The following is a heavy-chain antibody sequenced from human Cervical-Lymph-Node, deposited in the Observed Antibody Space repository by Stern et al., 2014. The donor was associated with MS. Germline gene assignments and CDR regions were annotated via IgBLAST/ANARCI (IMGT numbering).Heavy chain of an antibody. V-gene: IGHV4-30-4*01. Sequence: LQLQESGPGLVKPSQTLSLPCTVSGGSISSGDYYWSWIRQPPEKGLEWIGYIYYSGGTYSNPSLKSRVTISVDTSKNQFSLKLSSVTAADTAVYYCAREGSTVYYGMDVWGQGTTVTVS. D-gene: IGHD4-17*01. CDR2: IYYSGGT. J-gene: IGHJ6*02. CDR3: AREGSTVYYGMDV. CDR1: GGSISSGDYY.